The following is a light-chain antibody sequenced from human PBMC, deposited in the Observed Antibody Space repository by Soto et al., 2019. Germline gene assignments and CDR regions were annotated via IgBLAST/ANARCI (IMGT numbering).Light chain of an antibody. CDR1: SSDVGNYNL. J-gene: IGLJ2*01. Sequence: QLVLTQPASVSGSPGQSITISCTGTSSDVGNYNLVSWYQQYPGKAPKLMIYEGDKRPSGVSNRFFGSKSGNTASLTISGLQAEDEADYYCCSFALRSTLIFGGGTKLTVL. CDR2: EGD. V-gene: IGLV2-23*01. CDR3: CSFALRSTLI.